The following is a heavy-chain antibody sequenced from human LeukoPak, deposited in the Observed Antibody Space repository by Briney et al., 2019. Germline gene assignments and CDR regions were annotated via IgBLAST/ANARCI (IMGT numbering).Heavy chain of an antibody. Sequence: GGSLRLSCAASGFTFSSYGMHWVRQAPGKGLEWVAVISYDGSNKYYADSVKGRFTISRDNSKNTLYLQMNSLRAEDTAVYYCAKSVVRGDGYYYGMDVWGQGTTDTVSS. CDR3: AKSVVRGDGYYYGMDV. CDR2: ISYDGSNK. CDR1: GFTFSSYG. D-gene: IGHD2-21*01. V-gene: IGHV3-30*18. J-gene: IGHJ6*02.